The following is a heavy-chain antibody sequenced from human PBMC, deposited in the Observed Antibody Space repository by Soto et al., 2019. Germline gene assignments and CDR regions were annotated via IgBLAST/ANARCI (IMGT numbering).Heavy chain of an antibody. CDR2: ISAYNGNT. J-gene: IGHJ4*02. V-gene: IGHV1-18*01. CDR1: GYTFTSYG. Sequence: ASVKVSCKASGYTFTSYGISWVRQAPGQGLEWMGWISAYNGNTNYAQKIQGKVNMTTDTPTSTAYMELRSLRSDDTAVYYCATRSPAFDYWGQGTLVTVSS. CDR3: ATRSPAFDY.